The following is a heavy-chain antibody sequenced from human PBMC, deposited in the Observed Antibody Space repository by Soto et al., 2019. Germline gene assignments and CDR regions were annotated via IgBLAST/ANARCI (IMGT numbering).Heavy chain of an antibody. CDR1: GGTFRNSA. J-gene: IGHJ6*02. CDR3: ARDNDRPQLGGNYYYILDV. D-gene: IGHD1-1*01. CDR2: IMPIFRTP. Sequence: QVQLEQSGAEVKKPGSSVKLSCKASGGTFRNSAISWVRQAPGQGLEWMGGIMPIFRTPDYAQKFQGRVTITADESXKXAHXELSGLRSDDTAVYYCARDNDRPQLGGNYYYILDVWGHGTTVTVSS. V-gene: IGHV1-69*12.